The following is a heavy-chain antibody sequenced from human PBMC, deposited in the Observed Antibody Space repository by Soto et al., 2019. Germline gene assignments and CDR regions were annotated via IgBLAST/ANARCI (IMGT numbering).Heavy chain of an antibody. Sequence: QVQLVESGGGVVQPGRSLRLSCAASGFTFSSYGMHWVRQAPGKGLEWVAVISYDGSNKYYADSVKGRFTISRDNSKNTLYLQMNSLRAEDTAVYYCATGGAQLLLHYWGQGTLSPSPQ. CDR1: GFTFSSYG. CDR2: ISYDGSNK. D-gene: IGHD2-2*01. J-gene: IGHJ4*01. CDR3: ATGGAQLLLHY. V-gene: IGHV3-30*03.